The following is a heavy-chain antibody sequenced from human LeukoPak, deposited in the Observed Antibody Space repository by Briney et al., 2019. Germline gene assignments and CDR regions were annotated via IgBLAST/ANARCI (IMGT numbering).Heavy chain of an antibody. Sequence: ASVKVSCKASGYIFTTYPLHWVRQVPGPRLEWMGMINTGNGYTSYSQKFQGRVTITRDTSASTAYMELGSLKSEDTAVYYCVRADTVGTMAGYWGQGTLVPVSP. J-gene: IGHJ4*02. CDR1: GYIFTTYP. V-gene: IGHV1-3*04. CDR3: VRADTVGTMAGY. CDR2: INTGNGYT. D-gene: IGHD1-14*01.